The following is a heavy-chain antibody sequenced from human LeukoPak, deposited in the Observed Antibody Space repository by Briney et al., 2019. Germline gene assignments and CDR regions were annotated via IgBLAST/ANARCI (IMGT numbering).Heavy chain of an antibody. D-gene: IGHD6-19*01. V-gene: IGHV1-2*02. CDR3: AAHSIAVAGTSEEDY. CDR1: GYTFTGYY. Sequence: GASVGVSCKASGYTFTGYYMHWVRQAPGQGLEWMGWINPNSGGTNYAQKFQGRVTMTRDTSISTAYMELSRLRSDDTAVYYCAAHSIAVAGTSEEDYWGQGTLVTVSS. J-gene: IGHJ4*02. CDR2: INPNSGGT.